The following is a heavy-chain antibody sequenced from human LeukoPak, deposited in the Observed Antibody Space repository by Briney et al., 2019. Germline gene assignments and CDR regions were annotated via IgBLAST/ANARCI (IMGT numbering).Heavy chain of an antibody. CDR3: ARGGSGSGRYFNVDFDC. CDR1: GGSISSYY. D-gene: IGHD3-10*01. CDR2: IYYSGST. Sequence: SETLSLTCTVSGGSISSYYWSWIRQPPGKGLEWIGYIYYSGSTTYNPPLKSRVTISVDTSKNQFSLKLSSVTAADTAVYYCARGGSGSGRYFNVDFDCWGQGTLVTVPS. V-gene: IGHV4-59*12. J-gene: IGHJ4*02.